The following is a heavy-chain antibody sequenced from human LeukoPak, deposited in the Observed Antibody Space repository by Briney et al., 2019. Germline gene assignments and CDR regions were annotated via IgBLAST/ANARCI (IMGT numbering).Heavy chain of an antibody. D-gene: IGHD5-18*01. V-gene: IGHV1-18*01. J-gene: IGHJ4*02. CDR2: ISAYNGNT. CDR3: AKTVDTAMVVDY. Sequence: ASVKVSCKASGYTFTSYGISWVRQAPGQGLEWMGWISAYNGNTNYAQKLQGRVTMTTDTSTSTAYMELRSLRSDDTAVYYCAKTVDTAMVVDYWGQGTLVTVSS. CDR1: GYTFTSYG.